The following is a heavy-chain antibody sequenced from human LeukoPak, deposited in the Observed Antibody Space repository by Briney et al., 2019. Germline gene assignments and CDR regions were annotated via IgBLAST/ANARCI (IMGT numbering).Heavy chain of an antibody. CDR3: ARVPLRGYSYGRYYFDY. V-gene: IGHV4-31*03. CDR1: GGSISSGDYY. D-gene: IGHD5-18*01. J-gene: IGHJ4*02. CDR2: IYYSGST. Sequence: SETLSLTCTVSGGSISSGDYYWSWIRQHPGKGLEWIGHIYYSGSTYYNSSLKSRVTILVDTSKNQFSLKLSSVTAADTAVYYCARVPLRGYSYGRYYFDYWGQGTLVTVSS.